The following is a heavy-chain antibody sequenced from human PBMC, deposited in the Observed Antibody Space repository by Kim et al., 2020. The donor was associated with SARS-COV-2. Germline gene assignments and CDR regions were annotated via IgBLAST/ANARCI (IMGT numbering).Heavy chain of an antibody. D-gene: IGHD5-12*01. CDR1: GGSISSYY. CDR2: IYYSGST. V-gene: IGHV4-59*08. J-gene: IGHJ4*02. CDR3: ARLKSGYQFPRFDY. Sequence: SETLSLTCTVSGGSISSYYWSWIRQPPGKGLEWIGYIYYSGSTNYNPSLKSRVTISVDTSKNQFSLKLSSVTAADTAVYYCARLKSGYQFPRFDYWGQGTLVTVSS.